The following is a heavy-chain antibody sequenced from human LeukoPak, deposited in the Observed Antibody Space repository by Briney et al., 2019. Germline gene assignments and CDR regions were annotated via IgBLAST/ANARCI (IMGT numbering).Heavy chain of an antibody. Sequence: ASVKVSCKASGYSFTNHDINCVRQASGQGLEWMGYMNPNSGQTVYAQRFQGSLSMTRDTSISTAYMELSSLRSEDTAVYYCARVVPPLSIPTGGRFEDCWGQGTLVTASS. V-gene: IGHV1-8*02. CDR3: ARVVPPLSIPTGGRFEDC. J-gene: IGHJ4*02. D-gene: IGHD2-15*01. CDR1: GYSFTNHD. CDR2: MNPNSGQT.